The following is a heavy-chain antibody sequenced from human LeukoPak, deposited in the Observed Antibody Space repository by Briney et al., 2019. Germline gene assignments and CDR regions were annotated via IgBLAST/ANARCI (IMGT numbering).Heavy chain of an antibody. CDR2: ISSSSSYI. V-gene: IGHV3-21*04. CDR3: AREDTAMVTVKN. Sequence: GGSLRLSCAASGFTFSSYSMNWVRQAPGKGLEWVSSISSSSSYIYYADSVKGRFTISRDNAKNSLYLQMNSLRAEDTAVYYCAREDTAMVTVKNWGQGTLVTVSS. CDR1: GFTFSSYS. D-gene: IGHD5-18*01. J-gene: IGHJ4*02.